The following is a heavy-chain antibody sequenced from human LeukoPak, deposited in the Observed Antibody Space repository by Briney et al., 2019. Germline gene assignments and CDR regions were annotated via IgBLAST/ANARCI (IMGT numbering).Heavy chain of an antibody. V-gene: IGHV1-8*02. CDR1: GYTFTSYD. J-gene: IGHJ4*02. CDR3: ARSMATIFFDY. CDR2: MNPNSGNT. D-gene: IGHD5-24*01. Sequence: ASVKVSCKASGYTFTSYDINWVRQATGQGLEWMGWMNPNSGNTGYAQKFQGRVTMTRDMSTSTVYMELSSLRSEDTAVYYCARSMATIFFDYWGQGTLVTVSS.